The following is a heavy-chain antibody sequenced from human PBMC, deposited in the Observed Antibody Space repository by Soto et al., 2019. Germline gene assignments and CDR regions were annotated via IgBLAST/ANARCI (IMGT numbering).Heavy chain of an antibody. J-gene: IGHJ5*02. CDR2: ISYGGGTT. CDR3: ATDWGYSSAFNWFDP. V-gene: IGHV3-23*01. Sequence: GGSLRLSCAASEFTFSNYAMSWVRQAPGKGLEWVSAISYGGGTTYYADSVKGRFTISRDNSKNTLYLQMNSLRTDDTAVYYCATDWGYSSAFNWFDPRGQGTPVTVSP. CDR1: EFTFSNYA. D-gene: IGHD6-25*01.